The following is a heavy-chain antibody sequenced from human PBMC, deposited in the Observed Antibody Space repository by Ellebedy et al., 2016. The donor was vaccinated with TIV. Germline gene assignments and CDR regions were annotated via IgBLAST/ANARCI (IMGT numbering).Heavy chain of an antibody. D-gene: IGHD2-15*01. J-gene: IGHJ4*02. V-gene: IGHV3-53*01. CDR1: GFTVTSYY. Sequence: PGGSLRLSCAASGFTVTSYYMSWVRQAPGQGLEWVSFIFSARNTYYADSVKGRFTISRDISKNTLYLQMNNLRAEDTAVYYCARDKGYSFDYWGQGTLVTVSS. CDR2: IFSARNT. CDR3: ARDKGYSFDY.